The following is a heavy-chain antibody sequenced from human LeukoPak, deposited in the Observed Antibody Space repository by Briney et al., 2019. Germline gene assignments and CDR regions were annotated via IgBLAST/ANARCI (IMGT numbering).Heavy chain of an antibody. CDR2: IYYSGST. CDR1: GGSISTSG. D-gene: IGHD6-13*01. CDR3: ASRPADSTWYGVFDY. Sequence: SETLSLTCTVSGGSISTSGWTWIRQPPGKGLEWIGDIYYSGSTSYNPSLKSRVTMSLDTSRDQFSLRLTSVTAADTAIYYCASRPADSTWYGVFDYWSQGTLVTVSS. J-gene: IGHJ4*02. V-gene: IGHV4-59*01.